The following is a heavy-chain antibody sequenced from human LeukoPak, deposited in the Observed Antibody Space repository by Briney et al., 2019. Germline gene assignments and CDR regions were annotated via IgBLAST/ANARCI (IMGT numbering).Heavy chain of an antibody. J-gene: IGHJ5*02. Sequence: PGGSLRLSCAASGFTFSDYYMSWIRQAPGEGREWGAYISSNGSTIYYADSVKGLFTISRDNAKNSLYLQMNSLRAEDTAVYYCARVYYDFWSGYYRFDPWGQGTLVTVSS. CDR1: GFTFSDYY. CDR2: ISSNGSTI. D-gene: IGHD3-3*01. V-gene: IGHV3-11*04. CDR3: ARVYYDFWSGYYRFDP.